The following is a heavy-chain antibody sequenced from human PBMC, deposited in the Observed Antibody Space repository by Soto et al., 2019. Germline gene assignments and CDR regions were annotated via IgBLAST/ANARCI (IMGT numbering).Heavy chain of an antibody. CDR2: INPNSGGT. V-gene: IGHV1-2*04. J-gene: IGHJ5*02. D-gene: IGHD2-2*01. Sequence: ASVKVSCKASGYTFTGYYMHWVRQAPGQGLEWMGWINPNSGGTNYAQKFQGWVTMTRDTSISTAYMELSRLRSDDTAVYYCARDGPVYCNRNSCPYNCFDPWGQGILVTVSS. CDR3: ARDGPVYCNRNSCPYNCFDP. CDR1: GYTFTGYY.